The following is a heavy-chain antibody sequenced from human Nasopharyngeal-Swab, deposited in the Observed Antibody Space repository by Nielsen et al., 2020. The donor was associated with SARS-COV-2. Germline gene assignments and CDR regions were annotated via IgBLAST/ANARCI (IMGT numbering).Heavy chain of an antibody. CDR1: GFIFSDYY. CDR2: ISSSGSTI. V-gene: IGHV3-11*01. Sequence: GESLKISCAASGFIFSDYYMSWIRQAPGKGLEWVSYISSSGSTIYYADSVKGRFTISRDNAKNSLYLQMNSLRAEDTAVYYCARDFGAPSSSWYDGDWFDPWGQGTLVTVSS. D-gene: IGHD6-13*01. CDR3: ARDFGAPSSSWYDGDWFDP. J-gene: IGHJ5*02.